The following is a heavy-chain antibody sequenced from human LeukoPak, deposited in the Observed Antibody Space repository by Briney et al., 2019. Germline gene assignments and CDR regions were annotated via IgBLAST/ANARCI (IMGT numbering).Heavy chain of an antibody. CDR2: INSDGSST. J-gene: IGHJ6*02. CDR1: GFTFSSYW. V-gene: IGHV3-74*01. CDR3: ARVDCSSNSCHDSEYYYYYYGMDV. Sequence: GGSLRLSCAASGFTFSSYWMHWVRQAPGKGLVWVSRINSDGSSTSYADSVKGRFTISRDNAKNTLYLQMNSLRAEDTAVYYCARVDCSSNSCHDSEYYYYYYGMDVWGQGTTVTVSS. D-gene: IGHD2-2*01.